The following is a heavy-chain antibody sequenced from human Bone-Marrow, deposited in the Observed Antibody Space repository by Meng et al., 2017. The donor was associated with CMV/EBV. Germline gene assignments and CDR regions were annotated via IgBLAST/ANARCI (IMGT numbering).Heavy chain of an antibody. CDR3: ASDSSGYYFFDS. V-gene: IGHV4-39*01. Sequence: SETLSLTCTVSGGSITGSNYYWARIRQPPGKGLEWIGSIYYSGSTYYNPSLKSRVTMSVDTSKNQFSLKLSSVTAADTAVFYCASDSSGYYFFDSWGQGTLVTVSS. J-gene: IGHJ4*02. D-gene: IGHD6-19*01. CDR2: IYYSGST. CDR1: GGSITGSNYY.